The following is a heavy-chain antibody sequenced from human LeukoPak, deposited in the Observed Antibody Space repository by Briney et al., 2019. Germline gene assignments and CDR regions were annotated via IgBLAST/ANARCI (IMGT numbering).Heavy chain of an antibody. CDR2: ISYDGSNK. CDR3: AKDREQQLGT. Sequence: GGSLRLSCAASGFTFSSYGMHWVRQAPGKGLEWVAVISYDGSNKYYADSVKGRSTISRDNSKNTLYLQMNSLRAEDTAVYYCAKDREQQLGTWGQGTLVTVSS. V-gene: IGHV3-30*18. D-gene: IGHD6-13*01. J-gene: IGHJ5*02. CDR1: GFTFSSYG.